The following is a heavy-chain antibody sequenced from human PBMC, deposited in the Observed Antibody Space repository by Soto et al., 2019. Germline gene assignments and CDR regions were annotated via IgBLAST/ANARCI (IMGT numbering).Heavy chain of an antibody. CDR3: ARESSGYDSVRYYYYGMDV. D-gene: IGHD5-12*01. V-gene: IGHV4-30-4*01. Sequence: PSETLSLTCTVSGGSISSGDYYWSWIRQPPGKGLEWIGYIYYSGSTYYNPSLKSRVTISVDTSKNQFSLKLSSVTVADTAVYYCARESSGYDSVRYYYYGMDVWGQGTTVTVSS. J-gene: IGHJ6*02. CDR2: IYYSGST. CDR1: GGSISSGDYY.